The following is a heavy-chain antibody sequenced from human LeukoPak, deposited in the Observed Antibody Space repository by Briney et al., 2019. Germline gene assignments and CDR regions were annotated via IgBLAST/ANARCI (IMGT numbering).Heavy chain of an antibody. CDR3: ARDYYDSSGYDAFDI. D-gene: IGHD3-22*01. V-gene: IGHV4-59*01. CDR1: GGSISSYY. CDR2: IYYSGST. J-gene: IGHJ3*02. Sequence: KSSETLSLTCTVSGGSISSYYWSWIRQPPGKGLEWIGYIYYSGSTNYSPSLKSRVTISVDTSKNQFSLKLSSVTAADTAVYYCARDYYDSSGYDAFDIWGQGTMVTVSS.